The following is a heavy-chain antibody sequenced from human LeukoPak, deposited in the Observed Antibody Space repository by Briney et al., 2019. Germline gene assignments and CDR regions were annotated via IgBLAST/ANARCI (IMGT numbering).Heavy chain of an antibody. CDR1: GGSISSSSYY. CDR3: ARHRIQLWAAGGYYFDY. J-gene: IGHJ4*02. CDR2: IYYSGST. V-gene: IGHV4-39*01. D-gene: IGHD5-18*01. Sequence: NPSETLSLTCTVSGGSISSSSYYWGWIRQPPGKRLEWIGSIYYSGSTYYNPSLKSRVTISVDTSKNQFSLKLSSVTAADTAVYYCARHRIQLWAAGGYYFDYWGQGTLVTVSS.